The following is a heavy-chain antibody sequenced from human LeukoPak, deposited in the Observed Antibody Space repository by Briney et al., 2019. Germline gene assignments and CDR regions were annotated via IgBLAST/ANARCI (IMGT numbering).Heavy chain of an antibody. CDR3: PRDRKGSAMAAQSVTFDY. D-gene: IGHD5-18*01. V-gene: IGHV1-18*01. J-gene: IGHJ4*02. CDR2: ISANDGNT. CDR1: VYTFTSYG. Sequence: GASVSVSCTASVYTFTSYGIRWLRQAPGQGGEWMGWISANDGNTNYAQKLQGRITMTADTYTSTAYMKLRSLRSDDTAVYYCPRDRKGSAMAAQSVTFDYWGQGTLVTVSP.